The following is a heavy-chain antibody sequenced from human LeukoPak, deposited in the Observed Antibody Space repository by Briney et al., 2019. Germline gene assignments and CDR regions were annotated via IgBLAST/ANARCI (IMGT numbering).Heavy chain of an antibody. J-gene: IGHJ4*02. V-gene: IGHV4-30-2*01. CDR2: IYHSGST. Sequence: SQTLSLTCAVSGGSISSGGYSWSWIRQPPGKGLEWIGYIYHSGSTYYNPSLKSRVTISVDRSKNQFSLKLSSVTAADTAVYYCARVDSSGYHFDYWGQRTLVTVSS. D-gene: IGHD3-22*01. CDR3: ARVDSSGYHFDY. CDR1: GGSISSGGYS.